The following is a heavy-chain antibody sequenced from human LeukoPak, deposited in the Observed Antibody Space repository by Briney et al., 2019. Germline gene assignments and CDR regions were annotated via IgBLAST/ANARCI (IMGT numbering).Heavy chain of an antibody. Sequence: ASVKVSCKASGYTFTGYWLHWVRQAPGQGLEWMGRINPNSGGTKYPQKFQGRVTMTRDTSINTAYMELSRLRSDDTAVYYCAREGQLVGATEYDYWGRGTLVTVSS. V-gene: IGHV1-2*06. CDR1: GYTFTGYW. D-gene: IGHD1-26*01. CDR2: INPNSGGT. J-gene: IGHJ4*02. CDR3: AREGQLVGATEYDY.